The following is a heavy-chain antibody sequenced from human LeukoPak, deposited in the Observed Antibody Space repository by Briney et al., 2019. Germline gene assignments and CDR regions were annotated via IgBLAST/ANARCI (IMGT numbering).Heavy chain of an antibody. J-gene: IGHJ3*02. Sequence: PSETLSLTCAVSGGSISSGGYSWSWIRQPPGKGLEWIGYIYHSGSTYYNPSLKSRVTISVDTSKNQFSLKLSSVTAADTAVYYCARVLISGDHAFDIWGQGTMVTVSS. CDR1: GGSISSGGYS. CDR3: ARVLISGDHAFDI. V-gene: IGHV4-30-2*01. CDR2: IYHSGST. D-gene: IGHD3/OR15-3a*01.